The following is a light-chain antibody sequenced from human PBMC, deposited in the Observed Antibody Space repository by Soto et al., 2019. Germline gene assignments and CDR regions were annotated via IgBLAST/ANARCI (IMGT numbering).Light chain of an antibody. CDR1: QSVSNY. Sequence: EIVLTQSPATLSLSPGDRATLSFRASQSVSNYLAWYQQRPGQAPRLLIYDASNRAAGIPARFSGSGSGTDFSLTISSLEPEDFAVYYCQQRRNSVTFGQGTRLEI. J-gene: IGKJ5*01. CDR3: QQRRNSVT. CDR2: DAS. V-gene: IGKV3-11*01.